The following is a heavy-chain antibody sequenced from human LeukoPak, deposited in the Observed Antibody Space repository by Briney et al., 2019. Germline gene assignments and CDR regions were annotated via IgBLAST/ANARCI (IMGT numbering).Heavy chain of an antibody. V-gene: IGHV3-11*01. J-gene: IGHJ4*02. CDR1: GFTVSSNY. CDR2: ISLSGTI. Sequence: GGSLRLSCAASGFTVSSNYMSWVRQAPGKGLEWVSYISLSGTIYYADSVKGRYTISRDNAKNSLYLQMNSLRAEDTAVYYCAKDILAPGLHFDHWSQGTLVTVSS. D-gene: IGHD1-26*01. CDR3: AKDILAPGLHFDH.